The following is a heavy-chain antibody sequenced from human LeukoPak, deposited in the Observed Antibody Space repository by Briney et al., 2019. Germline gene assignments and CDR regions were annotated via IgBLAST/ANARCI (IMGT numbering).Heavy chain of an antibody. CDR3: AGVSSSSWTNDY. Sequence: SETLSLTCAVYGGSFNEYHWSWIRQTPGKGLEGIGEINHSGGSNYNPSLKSRVTMSVDTSQNQFSLKLSSVTAADTALYYCAGVSSSSWTNDYWGQGTLVTVSS. CDR1: GGSFNEYH. V-gene: IGHV4-34*01. D-gene: IGHD6-13*01. J-gene: IGHJ4*02. CDR2: INHSGGS.